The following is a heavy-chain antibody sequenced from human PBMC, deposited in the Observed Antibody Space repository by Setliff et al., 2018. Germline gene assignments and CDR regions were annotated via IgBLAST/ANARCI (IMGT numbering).Heavy chain of an antibody. D-gene: IGHD3-16*01. V-gene: IGHV1-2*02. J-gene: IGHJ5*02. Sequence: ASVKVSCKASGYSFTDYYMHWVRQVPGRGLEWMGWINPKSGGTRYAQKFQGRVTMTRETSISTAYMELSSLRSDGTAVYYCARDGISWLMWFDPWGQGTLVTVSS. CDR1: GYSFTDYY. CDR3: ARDGISWLMWFDP. CDR2: INPKSGGT.